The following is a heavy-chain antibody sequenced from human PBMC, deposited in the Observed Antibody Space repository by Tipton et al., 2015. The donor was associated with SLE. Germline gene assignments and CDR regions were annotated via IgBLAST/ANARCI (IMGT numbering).Heavy chain of an antibody. CDR2: IHYSGST. CDR3: AKVRATMVRGVKFYFYGMDV. Sequence: LRLSCTVSGGSISSTFYYWGWIRQTPGKGLEWIGSIHYSGSTYYNPSLMSRVTISVDTSKNQFSLKLSSVTAADTAVYYCAKVRATMVRGVKFYFYGMDVWGQGP. V-gene: IGHV4-39*07. J-gene: IGHJ6*02. D-gene: IGHD3-10*01. CDR1: GGSISSTFYY.